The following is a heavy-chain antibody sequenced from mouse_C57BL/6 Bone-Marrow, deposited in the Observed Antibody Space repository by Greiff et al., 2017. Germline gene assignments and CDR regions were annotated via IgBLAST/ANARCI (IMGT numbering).Heavy chain of an antibody. J-gene: IGHJ3*01. CDR1: GFTFSDYG. D-gene: IGHD1-1*01. Sequence: DVHLVESGGGLVKPGGSLKLSCAASGFTFSDYGMHWVRQAPEKGLEWVAYISSGSSTIYYADTVKGRFTISRDNAKNTLFLQMTSLRSEDTAMYYCAKTIYGSSYPWFAYWGQGTLVTVSA. V-gene: IGHV5-17*01. CDR2: ISSGSSTI. CDR3: AKTIYGSSYPWFAY.